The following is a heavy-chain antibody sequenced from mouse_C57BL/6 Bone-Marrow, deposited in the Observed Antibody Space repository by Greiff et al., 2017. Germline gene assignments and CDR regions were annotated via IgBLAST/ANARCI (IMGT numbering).Heavy chain of an antibody. CDR3: ARGYGSRPWAMDY. CDR1: GYTFTSYG. V-gene: IGHV1-81*01. Sequence: QVQLKQSGAELARPGASVKLSCKASGYTFTSYGISWVKQRTGQGLEWIGEIYPRSGNTYYNEKFKGKATLTADKSSSTAYMALRSLTSEDSAVYFCARGYGSRPWAMDYWGQGTSVTVSS. CDR2: IYPRSGNT. D-gene: IGHD1-1*01. J-gene: IGHJ4*01.